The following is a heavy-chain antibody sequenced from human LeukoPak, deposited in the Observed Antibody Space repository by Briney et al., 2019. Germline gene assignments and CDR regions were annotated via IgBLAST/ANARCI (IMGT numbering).Heavy chain of an antibody. CDR3: ARIAAAGVDYYYYYMDV. CDR1: GFTFSSYA. Sequence: GGSLRLSCAASGFTFSSYAMSWVRQAPGKGVEWVSAITGSGGSTCYADSVKGRFTISRDNSKNPLYLQMNSLRAEDRAVYYCARIAAAGVDYYYYYMDVWGKGTTVTISS. D-gene: IGHD6-13*01. J-gene: IGHJ6*03. CDR2: ITGSGGST. V-gene: IGHV3-23*01.